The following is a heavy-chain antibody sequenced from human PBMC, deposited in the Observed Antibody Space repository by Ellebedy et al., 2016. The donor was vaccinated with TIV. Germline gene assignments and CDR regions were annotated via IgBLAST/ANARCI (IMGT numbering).Heavy chain of an antibody. CDR3: ARYGYSISWWGHGLDV. Sequence: GESLKISCAASGFTFSNYAIHWVRQAPGKGLDWVAVISAIGRNTYYADSVKGRFTISRDNSKNEVYLQMNSLRTEDTTVYYCARYGYSISWWGHGLDVWGQGTTVTVSS. CDR1: GFTFSNYA. D-gene: IGHD6-13*01. J-gene: IGHJ6*02. V-gene: IGHV3-30*04. CDR2: ISAIGRNT.